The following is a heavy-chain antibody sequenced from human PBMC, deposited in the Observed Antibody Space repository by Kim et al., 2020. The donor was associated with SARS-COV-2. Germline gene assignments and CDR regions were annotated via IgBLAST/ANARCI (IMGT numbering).Heavy chain of an antibody. CDR2: IYSGGSST. J-gene: IGHJ4*02. V-gene: IGHV3-23*03. Sequence: GGSLRLSCAASGFTFSSYAMSWVRQAPGKGLEWVSVIYSGGSSTYYADSVKGRLTISRDNSKNTLYLQMNSLRAEDTAVYYCAKGGGDCRIGACWGQGTLVTVSS. D-gene: IGHD2-21*02. CDR3: AKGGGDCRIGAC. CDR1: GFTFSSYA.